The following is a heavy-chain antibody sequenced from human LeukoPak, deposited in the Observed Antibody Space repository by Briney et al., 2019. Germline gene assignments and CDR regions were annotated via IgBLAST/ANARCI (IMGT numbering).Heavy chain of an antibody. V-gene: IGHV3-23*01. CDR1: GFILRNYA. CDR3: AKWGDYDILTGYYVSDV. Sequence: GGSLRLSCAASGFILRNYAMSWVRPAPGKGLEWVSAITGSGDTTYYADSVKGGFTLSRDNSKISLYVERNTRRAEDTSVYYCAKWGDYDILTGYYVSDVWGQGTLVTVSS. J-gene: IGHJ4*02. CDR2: ITGSGDTT. D-gene: IGHD3-9*01.